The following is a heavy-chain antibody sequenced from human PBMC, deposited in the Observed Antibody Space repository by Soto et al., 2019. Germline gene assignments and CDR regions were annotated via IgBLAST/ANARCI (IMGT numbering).Heavy chain of an antibody. D-gene: IGHD3-16*01. V-gene: IGHV1-69*12. J-gene: IGHJ4*02. CDR1: RGTFSSCA. CDR2: IIPIFGTA. CDR3: ARDGGIYETRSA. Sequence: QVQLVQSGAEVKKPGSSVKVSCKANRGTFSSCAIRWVRQAPGQGLEWMGGIIPIFGTANYAQKFQGRVTITADESTSTAYMELSSLRSVDTAVYYCARDGGIYETRSAWGQGTLVTVSS.